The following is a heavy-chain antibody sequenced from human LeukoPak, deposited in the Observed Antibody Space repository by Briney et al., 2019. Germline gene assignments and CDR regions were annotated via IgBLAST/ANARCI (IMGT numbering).Heavy chain of an antibody. D-gene: IGHD3-10*01. V-gene: IGHV1-8*01. CDR3: ARGPVKYYGSGSYGAFDI. Sequence: ASVKVSCKASGYTFTSYDINWVRQATGQGLEWMGWMNPNSGNTGYAQKFQGRVTMTRNTSISTAYMELSSLRSEDTAVYYCARGPVKYYGSGSYGAFDIWGQGTMVTVSS. CDR2: MNPNSGNT. CDR1: GYTFTSYD. J-gene: IGHJ3*02.